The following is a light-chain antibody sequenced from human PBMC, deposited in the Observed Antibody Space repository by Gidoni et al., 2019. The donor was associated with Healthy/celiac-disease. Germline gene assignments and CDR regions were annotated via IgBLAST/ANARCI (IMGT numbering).Light chain of an antibody. Sequence: DIQMTQSPSTLSASVGDRVTITCRASQSISSWLAWYQQKPGKAPKLLIYDASSLESGVPSRFSGSGSGTEFTLTISSLQPDDFATYYCQQYNSYSRGTFXQXTKVXIK. CDR2: DAS. CDR1: QSISSW. CDR3: QQYNSYSRGT. V-gene: IGKV1-5*01. J-gene: IGKJ1*01.